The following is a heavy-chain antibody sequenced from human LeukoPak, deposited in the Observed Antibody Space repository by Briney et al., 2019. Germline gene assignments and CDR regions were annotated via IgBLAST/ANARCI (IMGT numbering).Heavy chain of an antibody. Sequence: GGSLRLSCAASGFTFSSYVMHWVRQAPGKGLEWVAFIRYDGSNKDYADSVKGRFTISRDNSKNTLYLQINSLSAEDTAVYYCAAQRFIVGATNDYWGQGTLVTVSS. V-gene: IGHV3-30*02. CDR1: GFTFSSYV. CDR2: IRYDGSNK. CDR3: AAQRFIVGATNDY. D-gene: IGHD1-26*01. J-gene: IGHJ4*02.